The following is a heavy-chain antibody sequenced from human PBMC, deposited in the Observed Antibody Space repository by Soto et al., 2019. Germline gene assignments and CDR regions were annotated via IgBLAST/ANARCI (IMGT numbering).Heavy chain of an antibody. J-gene: IGHJ4*02. CDR2: LNSDGSDT. V-gene: IGHV3-74*01. CDR3: ARDGHDSVDLDY. Sequence: EVQLVESGGGLVQPGGSLRLSCAASGFTFSSYWMHWVRQAPGKGVLWVSRLNSDGSDTSYADSVKGRFTISRDNAKNTLYLQMNSVRAEDTAVYYCARDGHDSVDLDYRGQGTLVTVSS. CDR1: GFTFSSYW. D-gene: IGHD3-3*01.